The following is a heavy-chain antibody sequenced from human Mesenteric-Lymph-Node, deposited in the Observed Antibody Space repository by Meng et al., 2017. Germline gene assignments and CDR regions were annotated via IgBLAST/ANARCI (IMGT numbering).Heavy chain of an antibody. D-gene: IGHD3-9*01. Sequence: GESLKISCAASGFTFDNHHMHWVRQAPGKGLEWVAVISYDGSNKYYADSVKGRFTISRDNSKNTLYLQMNSLRAEDTAVYYCARVDDILTDAFDIWGQGTMVTVSS. CDR3: ARVDDILTDAFDI. V-gene: IGHV3-30*04. CDR2: ISYDGSNK. CDR1: GFTFDNHH. J-gene: IGHJ3*02.